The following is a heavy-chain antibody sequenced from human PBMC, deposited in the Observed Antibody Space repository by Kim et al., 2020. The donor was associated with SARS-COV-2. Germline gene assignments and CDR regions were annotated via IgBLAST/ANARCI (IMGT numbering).Heavy chain of an antibody. CDR2: IIPIFGTA. V-gene: IGHV1-69*13. Sequence: SVKVSCKASGGTFSSYAISWVRQAPGQGLEWMGGIIPIFGTANYAQKFQGRVTITADESTSTAYMELSSLRSEDTAVYYCAREHNWNNRGDDAFDIWGQGTMVTVSS. CDR1: GGTFSSYA. CDR3: AREHNWNNRGDDAFDI. D-gene: IGHD1-20*01. J-gene: IGHJ3*02.